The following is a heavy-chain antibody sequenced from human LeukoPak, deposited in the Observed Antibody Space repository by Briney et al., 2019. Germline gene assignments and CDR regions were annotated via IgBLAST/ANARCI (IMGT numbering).Heavy chain of an antibody. V-gene: IGHV4-39*02. CDR1: GGSISSSSYY. J-gene: IGHJ2*01. CDR3: ARDGVDGDYGTPREKPYWYFDL. CDR2: IYYSGST. D-gene: IGHD4-17*01. Sequence: SETLSLTCTVSGGSISSSSYYWGWIRQPPGKGLEWIGSIYYSGSTYYNPSLKSRVTISVDTSKNQFSLKLSSVTAADTAVYYCARDGVDGDYGTPREKPYWYFDLWGRGTLVTVSS.